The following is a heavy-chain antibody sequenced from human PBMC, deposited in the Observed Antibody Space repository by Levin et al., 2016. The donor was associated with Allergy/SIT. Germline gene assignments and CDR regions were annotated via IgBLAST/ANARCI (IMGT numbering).Heavy chain of an antibody. CDR2: IIPIFGTA. CDR1: GGTFSSYA. J-gene: IGHJ6*02. D-gene: IGHD2-2*01. V-gene: IGHV1-69*06. CDR3: ASGSEYQLLPGDSYYYYYYGMDV. Sequence: SVKVSCKASGGTFSSYAISWVRQAPGQGLEWMGGIIPIFGTANYAQKFQGRVTITADKSTSTAYMELSSLRSEDTAVYYCASGSEYQLLPGDSYYYYYYGMDVWGQGTTVTVSS.